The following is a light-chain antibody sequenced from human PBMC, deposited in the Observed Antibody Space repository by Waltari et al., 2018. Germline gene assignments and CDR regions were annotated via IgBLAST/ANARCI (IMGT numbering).Light chain of an antibody. J-gene: IGKJ4*01. Sequence: DIQMTQSPPTLSASVGDRVTIACRASQSIDIWLSWYQQKPGKAPKVLIYKASSLESGVPSRFSGCGSGTEFTLTISSLQPDDFATYYCQQYNSYPLTFGGGTKVEIK. CDR1: QSIDIW. CDR2: KAS. V-gene: IGKV1-5*03. CDR3: QQYNSYPLT.